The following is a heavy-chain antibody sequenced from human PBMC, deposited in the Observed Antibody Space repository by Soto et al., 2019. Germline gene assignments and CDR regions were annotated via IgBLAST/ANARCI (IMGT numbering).Heavy chain of an antibody. CDR3: AVRLIDNWNQGHACYV. V-gene: IGHV4-39*01. D-gene: IGHD1-20*01. J-gene: IGHJ3*01. CDR2: MYYPGDT. CDR1: GGSVRSGNYF. Sequence: QLQLPQSVPGLVKPAETLSLKCAGSGGSVRSGNYFWGWIRPPPGKRLARVGNMYYPGDTYYRPSPKSRVTMSIDTGQNEFPLRRPAATAADTAAYHCAVRLIDNWNQGHACYVWDHGTLVSVSS.